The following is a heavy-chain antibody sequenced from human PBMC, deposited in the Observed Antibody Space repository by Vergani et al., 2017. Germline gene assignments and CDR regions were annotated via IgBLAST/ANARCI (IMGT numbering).Heavy chain of an antibody. CDR2: LHYSENT. D-gene: IGHD6-19*01. V-gene: IGHV4-59*11. CDR3: ASDTHSGQRADL. CDR1: FDSLRNLY. Sequence: QVQLQESGPGLVKSSETLSLTCSVSFDSLRNLYCNWIRQPPGTGLEWIGSLHYSENTNYKPALKTRVTISVDPSKNLFSLTLPSVTAADTAVYYCASDTHSGQRADLWGQGILVTVTS. J-gene: IGHJ5*02.